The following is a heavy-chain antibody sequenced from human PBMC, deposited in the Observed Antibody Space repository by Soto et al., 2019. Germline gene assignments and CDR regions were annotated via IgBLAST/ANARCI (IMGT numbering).Heavy chain of an antibody. V-gene: IGHV4-59*08. Sequence: SETLSLTCTVSGGSISSYYWSWIRQPPGKGLEWIGYIYYSGSTNYNPSLKSRVTISVDTSKNQFSLKLSSVTAADTAVYYCARLVYDFWSGYWNLDYWGQGTLVTVSS. CDR3: ARLVYDFWSGYWNLDY. J-gene: IGHJ4*02. CDR2: IYYSGST. D-gene: IGHD3-3*01. CDR1: GGSISSYY.